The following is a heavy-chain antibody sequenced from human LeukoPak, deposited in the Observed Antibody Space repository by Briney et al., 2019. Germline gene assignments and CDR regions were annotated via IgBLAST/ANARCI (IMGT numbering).Heavy chain of an antibody. CDR3: ARHNYVSFDY. CDR2: IRYDGSNK. D-gene: IGHD3-16*01. CDR1: GFTFSSYG. Sequence: GGSLRLSCAASGFTFSSYGMHWVRQTPGKGLEWVAFIRYDGSNKYYTDSVKGRFTISRDNSKNTLYLQMNSLRAEDTAVYYCARHNYVSFDYWGQETLVTVSS. V-gene: IGHV3-30*02. J-gene: IGHJ4*02.